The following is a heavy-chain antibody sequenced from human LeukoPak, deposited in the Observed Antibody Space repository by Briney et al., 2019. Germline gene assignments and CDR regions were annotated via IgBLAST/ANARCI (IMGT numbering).Heavy chain of an antibody. V-gene: IGHV1-18*01. Sequence: ASVKVSCKASGYTFTSYGISWVRQAPGQGLEWMGWISAYNGNTNYAQKLQGRGTMTTDTSTSTAYMERRSVRFDDRAVYYCARSNVFWSGYYRFSFDYGGQETLFTVSS. CDR2: ISAYNGNT. D-gene: IGHD3-3*01. J-gene: IGHJ4*02. CDR3: ARSNVFWSGYYRFSFDY. CDR1: GYTFTSYG.